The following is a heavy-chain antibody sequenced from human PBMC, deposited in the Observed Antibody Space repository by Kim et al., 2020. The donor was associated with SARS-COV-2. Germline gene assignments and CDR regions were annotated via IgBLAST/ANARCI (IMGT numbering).Heavy chain of an antibody. CDR1: GFTFSSYS. Sequence: GGSLRLSCAASGFTFSSYSMNWVRQAPGKGLEWVSSISSSSSNIYYADSVKGRFTISRDNAKNSLYLQMNSLRSEDTAVYYCARSGYSDCYSVDIWGQGTVVTVSS. J-gene: IGHJ3*02. D-gene: IGHD5-18*01. CDR3: ARSGYSDCYSVDI. V-gene: IGHV3-21*01. CDR2: ISSSSSNI.